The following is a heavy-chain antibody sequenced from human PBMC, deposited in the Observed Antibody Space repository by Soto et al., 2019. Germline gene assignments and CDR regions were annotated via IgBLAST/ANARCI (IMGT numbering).Heavy chain of an antibody. Sequence: GGSLRLSCAASGSTFSNYAMHWVRQAPGKGLEWVAAISYDGNDQYYADSVKGRFTISRDKSKNTLFMHINSLRTDDTAVYYCARVFMPGSGNWQEYFPYWGQRTLVIVSS. CDR2: ISYDGNDQ. CDR3: ARVFMPGSGNWQEYFPY. V-gene: IGHV3-30-3*01. J-gene: IGHJ1*01. CDR1: GSTFSNYA. D-gene: IGHD1-1*01.